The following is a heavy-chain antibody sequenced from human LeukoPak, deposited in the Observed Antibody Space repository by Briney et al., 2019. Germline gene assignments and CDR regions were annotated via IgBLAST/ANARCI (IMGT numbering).Heavy chain of an antibody. CDR1: GFTFSSYS. Sequence: GGSLRLSCAASGFTFSSYSMNWVRQAPGKGLVWVSRINSDGSSTSYADSVKGRFTISRDNAKNTLYLQMNSLRAEDTAVYYCARAGGGGYNYFDYWGQGTLVTVSS. V-gene: IGHV3-74*01. D-gene: IGHD5-24*01. J-gene: IGHJ4*02. CDR3: ARAGGGGYNYFDY. CDR2: INSDGSST.